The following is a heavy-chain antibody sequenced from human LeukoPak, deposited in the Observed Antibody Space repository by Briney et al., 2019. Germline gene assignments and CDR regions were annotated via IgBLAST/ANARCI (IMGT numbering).Heavy chain of an antibody. CDR2: ISGSGRTI. CDR1: GFTFSSYE. J-gene: IGHJ6*03. V-gene: IGHV3-48*03. CDR3: ARDPTNLARQLYYYMDV. Sequence: GGSLRLSCAASGFTFSSYEMNWVRQAPGKGLEWVSYISGSGRTIYYANSVKGRFTISRDNAKNSLYLQMNSLRAEDTAVYYCARDPTNLARQLYYYMDVWGKGTTVTISS.